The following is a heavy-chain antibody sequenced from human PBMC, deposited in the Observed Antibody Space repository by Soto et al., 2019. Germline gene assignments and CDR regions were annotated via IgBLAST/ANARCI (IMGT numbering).Heavy chain of an antibody. J-gene: IGHJ4*02. Sequence: QVQLVQSGAEVKKPGASVKVSCKASGYTFTTYGISWVRQAPGQGLEWMGWISAYSGSTKFAPKLQGRITMTTDTSTTTAYMELLSLTSDDTAVYYCARDFTKSSSWPYYFDYWGQGTLVTVSS. CDR3: ARDFTKSSSWPYYFDY. CDR2: ISAYSGST. CDR1: GYTFTTYG. V-gene: IGHV1-18*01. D-gene: IGHD6-13*01.